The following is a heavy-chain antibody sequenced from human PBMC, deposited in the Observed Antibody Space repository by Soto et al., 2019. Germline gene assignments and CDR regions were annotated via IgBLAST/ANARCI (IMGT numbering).Heavy chain of an antibody. V-gene: IGHV1-69*01. CDR3: ARGSHSPGIAVAGYYY. J-gene: IGHJ4*02. Sequence: QVQLVQSGAEVKKPGSSVKVSCKASGVPFSSYAISWVRQAPGQGLEWMGGIIPIFGTANYAQKFQGRVTITADDSTTTAYLELSSLTSEDTAMYYCARGSHSPGIAVAGYYYWGQGTLVTVSS. CDR1: GVPFSSYA. D-gene: IGHD6-19*01. CDR2: IIPIFGTA.